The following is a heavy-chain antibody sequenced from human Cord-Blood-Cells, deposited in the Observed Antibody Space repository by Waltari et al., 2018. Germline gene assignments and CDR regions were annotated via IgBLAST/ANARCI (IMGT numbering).Heavy chain of an antibody. Sequence: QVQLVQSGAEVKKPGASVKVSCKASGYTFTGYYMHWVRQAPGQGLEWMGWINPIRCGTNYGQKFQGRVTMTRDTSISTAYMELSRLRSDDTAVYYCAREDCSGGSCYFDYWGQGTLVTVSS. V-gene: IGHV1-2*02. D-gene: IGHD2-15*01. CDR2: INPIRCGT. CDR3: AREDCSGGSCYFDY. CDR1: GYTFTGYY. J-gene: IGHJ4*02.